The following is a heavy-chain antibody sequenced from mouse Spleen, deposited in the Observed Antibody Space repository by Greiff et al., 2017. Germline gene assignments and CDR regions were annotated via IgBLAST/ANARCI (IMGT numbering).Heavy chain of an antibody. J-gene: IGHJ4*01. CDR1: GYSITSGYY. Sequence: EVQLVESGPGLVKPSQSLSLTCSVTGYSITSGYYWNWIRQFPGNKLEWMGYISYDGSNNYNPSLKNRISITRDTSKNQFFLKLNSVTTEDTATYYCAREGRGEAMDYWGQGTSVTVSS. V-gene: IGHV3-6*01. CDR3: AREGRGEAMDY. CDR2: ISYDGSN.